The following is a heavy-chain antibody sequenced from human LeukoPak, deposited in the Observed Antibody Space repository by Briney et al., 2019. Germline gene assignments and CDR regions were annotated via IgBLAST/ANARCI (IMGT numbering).Heavy chain of an antibody. Sequence: PSETLSLTCTVSGGSISSYYWSWIRQPPGKGLEWIGYIYYSGSTNYNPSLKSRVTISVDTSKKQFSLKVSSVTAADTAVYYCARVSSGSYWYLDYWGQGILVTVSS. CDR2: IYYSGST. V-gene: IGHV4-59*01. D-gene: IGHD1-26*01. J-gene: IGHJ4*02. CDR1: GGSISSYY. CDR3: ARVSSGSYWYLDY.